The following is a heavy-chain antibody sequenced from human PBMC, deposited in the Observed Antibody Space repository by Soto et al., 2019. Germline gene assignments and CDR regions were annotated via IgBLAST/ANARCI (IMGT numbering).Heavy chain of an antibody. CDR1: GFTFSSYA. CDR2: ISGSGGST. J-gene: IGHJ4*02. Sequence: EVQLLESGGGLVQPGGSLRLSCAASGFTFSSYAMSWVRQAPGKGLEWVSAISGSGGSTYYADSVKGRFTISRDNFKNTLYLQMNSLRAEDTAVYYCAKDKERDYGDYGGVGPFDYWGQGTLVTVSS. D-gene: IGHD4-17*01. CDR3: AKDKERDYGDYGGVGPFDY. V-gene: IGHV3-23*01.